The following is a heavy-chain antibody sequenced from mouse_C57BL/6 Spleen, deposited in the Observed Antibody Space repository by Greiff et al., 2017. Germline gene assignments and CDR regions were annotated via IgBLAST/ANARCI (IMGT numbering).Heavy chain of an antibody. V-gene: IGHV1-72*01. Sequence: QQSCKASGYTFTSYWMHWVKQRPGRGLEWIGRIDPNSGGTKYNEKFKSKATLTVDKPSSTAYMQLSSLTSEDSAVYYCAPQRYARDYWGQGTSVTVSS. CDR2: IDPNSGGT. CDR1: GYTFTSYW. CDR3: APQRYARDY. J-gene: IGHJ4*01.